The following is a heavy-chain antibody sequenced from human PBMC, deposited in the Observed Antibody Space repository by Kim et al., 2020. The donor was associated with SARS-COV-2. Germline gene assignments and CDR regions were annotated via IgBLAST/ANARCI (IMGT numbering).Heavy chain of an antibody. V-gene: IGHV3-48*03. Sequence: GGSLRLSCAASGFTFSSYEMNWVRQAPGKGLEWVSYISTNGITIYYADSVKGRFTISRDNAKKSLYLEMNSLRVEDTAVYYCVRESYYDNSGYFTWGQGTRVTVSS. D-gene: IGHD3-22*01. CDR2: ISTNGITI. CDR1: GFTFSSYE. J-gene: IGHJ5*02. CDR3: VRESYYDNSGYFT.